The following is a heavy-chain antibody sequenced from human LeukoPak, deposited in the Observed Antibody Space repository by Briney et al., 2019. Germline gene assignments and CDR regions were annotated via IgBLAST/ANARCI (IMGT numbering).Heavy chain of an antibody. CDR1: GYSFTSYW. V-gene: IGHV5-51*01. Sequence: GESLKISCKGSGYSFTSYWSGWVRRMPGKGLEWMGIIYPGDSDTRYSPSFQGQVTISADKSISTAYLQWSSLKASDTAMYYCARLGYDFSYYMDVWGKGTTVTVSS. CDR3: ARLGYDFSYYMDV. J-gene: IGHJ6*03. CDR2: IYPGDSDT. D-gene: IGHD3-3*01.